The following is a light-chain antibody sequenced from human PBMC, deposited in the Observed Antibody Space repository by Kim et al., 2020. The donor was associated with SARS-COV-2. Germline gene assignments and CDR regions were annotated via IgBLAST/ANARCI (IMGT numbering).Light chain of an antibody. J-gene: IGLJ3*02. V-gene: IGLV7-43*01. CDR3: HLWHGDTWV. Sequence: PGGTVTPTCASSTGPVTSGHYPHWFQQKPGQSPKTLIYKTTNKHSWTPARFSGSLLGGKAALTLSGVQTEDEADYYCHLWHGDTWVFGGGTQLTVL. CDR2: KTT. CDR1: TGPVTSGHY.